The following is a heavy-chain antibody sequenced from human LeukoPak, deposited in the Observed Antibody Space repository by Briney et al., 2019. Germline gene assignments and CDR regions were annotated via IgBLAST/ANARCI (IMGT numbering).Heavy chain of an antibody. CDR2: FIPILGIA. CDR3: ARHNMYDDFWSGYFDAFDI. J-gene: IGHJ3*02. Sequence: SMKVSCKASAGTFSSYTTSWVRPAPGQGLEWMGRFIPILGIANYAQKWEGRVSITADKSTRTTCRELSRLRSQGTAVYFCARHNMYDDFWSGYFDAFDIWGQGTMVTVSS. D-gene: IGHD3-3*01. CDR1: AGTFSSYT. V-gene: IGHV1-69*02.